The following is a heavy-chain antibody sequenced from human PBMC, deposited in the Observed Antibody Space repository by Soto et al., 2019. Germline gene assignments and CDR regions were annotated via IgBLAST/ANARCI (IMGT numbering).Heavy chain of an antibody. CDR1: GFTFSDYY. CDR3: ARDAGMAHGFYGDYVIEYFQH. CDR2: ISSSSSYT. D-gene: IGHD4-17*01. J-gene: IGHJ1*01. Sequence: QVQLVESGGGLVKPGGSLRLSCAASGFTFSDYYMSWIRQAPGKGLEWVSYISSSSSYTNYADSVKGRFTISRDNAKNSLYLQMNSLRAEDTAVYYCARDAGMAHGFYGDYVIEYFQHWGQGTLVTVSS. V-gene: IGHV3-11*06.